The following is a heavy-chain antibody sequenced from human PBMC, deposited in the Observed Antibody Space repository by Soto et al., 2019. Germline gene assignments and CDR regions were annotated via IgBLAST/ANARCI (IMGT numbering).Heavy chain of an antibody. CDR2: INAGNGNT. CDR3: ARWADILTGYPHSYYYDMDS. J-gene: IGHJ6*02. Sequence: ASVKVSCKASGYTFTSYAMHWVRQAPGQRLEWMGWINAGNGNTKYSQKFQGRVTITRDTSAGAAYMELSSLRSEDTAVYYCARWADILTGYPHSYYYDMDSWGQGTTVTVSS. D-gene: IGHD3-9*01. CDR1: GYTFTSYA. V-gene: IGHV1-3*01.